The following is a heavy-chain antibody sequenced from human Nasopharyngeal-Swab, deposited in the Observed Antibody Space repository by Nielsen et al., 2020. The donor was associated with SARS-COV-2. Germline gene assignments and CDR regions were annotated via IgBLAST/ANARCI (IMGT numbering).Heavy chain of an antibody. CDR3: ARRTRYINYAYYYMDV. V-gene: IGHV4-38-2*01. Sequence: SETLSLTCAVSGYSISSGYYWGWIRQPPGKVLEWIGSIYHSGSTYYNPSLKSRVTISVDTSKNQFSLKLSSVTAADTAVYYCARRTRYINYAYYYMDVWGKGTTVTVSS. D-gene: IGHD5-24*01. J-gene: IGHJ6*03. CDR1: GYSISSGYY. CDR2: IYHSGST.